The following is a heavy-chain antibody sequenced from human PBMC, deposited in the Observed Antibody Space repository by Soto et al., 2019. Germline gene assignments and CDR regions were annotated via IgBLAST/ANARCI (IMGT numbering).Heavy chain of an antibody. CDR2: INHSGST. J-gene: IGHJ3*02. D-gene: IGHD3-16*01. Sequence: PSETLSLTCAVYGGSFSGYYWSWIRQPPGRGLEWIGEINHSGSTNYNPSLKSRVTISVDTSKNQFSLKLSSVTAADTAVYYCAIGRDGNNLRAFDIWGQGTMVTVSS. CDR1: GGSFSGYY. V-gene: IGHV4-34*01. CDR3: AIGRDGNNLRAFDI.